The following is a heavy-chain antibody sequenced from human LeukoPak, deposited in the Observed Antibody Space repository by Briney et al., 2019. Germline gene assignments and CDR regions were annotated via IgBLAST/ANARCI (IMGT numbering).Heavy chain of an antibody. CDR2: ISYDGSNK. J-gene: IGHJ6*02. V-gene: IGHV3-30-3*01. D-gene: IGHD3-9*01. Sequence: GGSLRLSCAASGFTFSSYAMHWVRQAPGKGLEWVAVISYDGSNKYYADSVKGRFTISRDNSKNTLYLQMNSLRAEDTAVYYCASPSLRYFDNYYYGMDVWGQGTTVTVSS. CDR3: ASPSLRYFDNYYYGMDV. CDR1: GFTFSSYA.